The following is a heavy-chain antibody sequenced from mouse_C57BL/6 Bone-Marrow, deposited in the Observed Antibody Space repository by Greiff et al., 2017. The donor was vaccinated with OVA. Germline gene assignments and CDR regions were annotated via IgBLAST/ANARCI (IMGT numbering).Heavy chain of an antibody. J-gene: IGHJ2*01. CDR1: GYTFTSYW. D-gene: IGHD1-1*01. Sequence: QVQLQQSGAELVRPGTSVKLSCKASGYTFTSYWMHWVKQRPGQGLEWIGVIDPSDSYTNYNQKFKGKATLTVDTSSSTAYMQLSSLTSEDSAVYYCAREGYYGSSDYWGQGTTLTVSS. V-gene: IGHV1-59*01. CDR3: AREGYYGSSDY. CDR2: IDPSDSYT.